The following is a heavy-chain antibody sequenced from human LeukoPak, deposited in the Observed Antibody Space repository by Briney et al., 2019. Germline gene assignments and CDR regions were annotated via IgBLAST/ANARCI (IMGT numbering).Heavy chain of an antibody. V-gene: IGHV4-39*07. CDR3: ARVLPERTWIQLWFVAFDI. D-gene: IGHD5-18*01. Sequence: SETLSLTCTVSGGSISSSSYYWGWIRQPPGKGLEWIGSIYYSGSTYYNPSLKSRVTISVDTSKNQFSLKLSSVTAADTAVYYCARVLPERTWIQLWFVAFDIWGQGTMVTVSS. CDR2: IYYSGST. CDR1: GGSISSSSYY. J-gene: IGHJ3*02.